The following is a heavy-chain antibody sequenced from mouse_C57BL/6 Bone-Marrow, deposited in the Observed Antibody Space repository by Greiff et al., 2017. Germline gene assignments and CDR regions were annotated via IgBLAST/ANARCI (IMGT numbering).Heavy chain of an antibody. CDR1: GFNIKDDY. D-gene: IGHD2-10*02. CDR2: IDTENGDT. CDR3: TRVWLDY. Sequence: EVQLQQSGAELVRPGASVKLSCTASGFNIKDDYMHWVKQRPEQGLEWIGWIDTENGDTEYASKFQGKSPITADTSSHTAYLQLSSLTSEDTAVSYCTRVWLDYWGQGTSLTVSS. V-gene: IGHV14-4*01. J-gene: IGHJ4*01.